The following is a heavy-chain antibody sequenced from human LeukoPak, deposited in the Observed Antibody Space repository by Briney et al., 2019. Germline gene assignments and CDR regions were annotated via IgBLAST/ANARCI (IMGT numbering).Heavy chain of an antibody. V-gene: IGHV4-59*08. D-gene: IGHD3-10*01. Sequence: PSETLSLTCTVSGGSISSYYWSWIRQPPGKGLEWIGYIYYSGSTNYNPSLKSRVTVSVDTSKNQFSLKLSSVTAADTAVYYCARRRPSNYGYYFDYWGQGTLVTVSS. CDR1: GGSISSYY. J-gene: IGHJ4*02. CDR3: ARRRPSNYGYYFDY. CDR2: IYYSGST.